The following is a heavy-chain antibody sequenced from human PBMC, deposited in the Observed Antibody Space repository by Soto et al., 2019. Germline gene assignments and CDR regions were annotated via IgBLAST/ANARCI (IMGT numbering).Heavy chain of an antibody. CDR2: IYYSGST. CDR3: ACIFSGGYGYGFYYYGMDV. J-gene: IGHJ6*02. V-gene: IGHV4-39*01. Sequence: TLSLTCTFSGGSIISSSYYWGWIRQAPGKGLEWIGSIYYSGSTYYNPSLKSRVTISVDTSKNQFSLKLSSVTAADTAVYYCACIFSGGYGYGFYYYGMDVWGQGTTVT. CDR1: GGSIISSSYY. D-gene: IGHD5-18*01.